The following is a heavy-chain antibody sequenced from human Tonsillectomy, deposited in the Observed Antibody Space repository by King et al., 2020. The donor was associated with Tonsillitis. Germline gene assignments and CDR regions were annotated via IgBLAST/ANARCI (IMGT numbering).Heavy chain of an antibody. J-gene: IGHJ4*02. D-gene: IGHD5-18*01. CDR3: ARARGYSYGFDF. CDR1: GFTFSNFA. V-gene: IGHV3-30*01. Sequence: VQLVESGGGVVQPGRSLRLSCAASGFTFSNFAMHWVRQAPGTGLEWVAVISYDGSNKFYADSVKGRFTISRDNSKNTLWLQMNSLRAEDTAVYYCARARGYSYGFDFWGQGTLVTVSS. CDR2: ISYDGSNK.